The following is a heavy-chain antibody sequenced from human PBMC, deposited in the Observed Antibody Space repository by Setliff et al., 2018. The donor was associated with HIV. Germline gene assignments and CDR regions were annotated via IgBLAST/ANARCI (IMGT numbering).Heavy chain of an antibody. Sequence: SETLSLTCAVSGGSISSDNWWTWVRQAPGKGLEWIGEIYHSEYTNYNPSLKSRVYMSVDKSKNQFSVKLTSVTAADTAVYYCARDKTYCNYSRCSRAGWYFDLWGRGTLVTVSS. CDR1: GGSISSDNW. D-gene: IGHD2-2*01. CDR2: IYHSEYT. V-gene: IGHV4-4*02. CDR3: ARDKTYCNYSRCSRAGWYFDL. J-gene: IGHJ2*01.